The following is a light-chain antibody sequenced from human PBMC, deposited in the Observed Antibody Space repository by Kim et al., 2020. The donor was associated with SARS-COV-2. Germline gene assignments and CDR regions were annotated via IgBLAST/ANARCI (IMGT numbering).Light chain of an antibody. CDR3: NSRVNGANHLI. J-gene: IGLJ2*01. CDR1: SLRTYH. V-gene: IGLV3-19*01. CDR2: DRN. Sequence: SSELTQDPAVSVALGQTVRITCKGDSLRTYHASWYQQKPGQAPILVLYDRNSRPLGIPDRFSGSSSGDTASLTITGDQATDEAVYYCNSRVNGANHLIFGGGTQLTVL.